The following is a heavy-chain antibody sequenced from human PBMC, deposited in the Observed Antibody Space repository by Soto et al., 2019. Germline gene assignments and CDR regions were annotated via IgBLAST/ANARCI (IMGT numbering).Heavy chain of an antibody. CDR3: AQTVPATAAGFDY. J-gene: IGHJ4*02. CDR2: IYHSGST. CDR1: GYSISSGYY. D-gene: IGHD2-2*01. V-gene: IGHV4-38-2*01. Sequence: SETLSLTCAVSGYSISSGYYLVLIRHPPGKGLEWIGSIYHSGSTYYNPSLKSRVTISVDTSKNQFSLKLSSVTAADTAVYYCAQTVPATAAGFDYWGQGTLVTVSS.